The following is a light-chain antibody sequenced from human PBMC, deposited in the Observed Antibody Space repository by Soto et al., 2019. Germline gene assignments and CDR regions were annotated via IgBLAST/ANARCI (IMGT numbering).Light chain of an antibody. CDR3: QQYNNWPPIT. V-gene: IGKV3-15*01. CDR1: QSVSNN. Sequence: EVVLTQSPAILSLSPWERATLSCRASQSVSNNLAWYQQKPGQAPRLLIYGASTRATGIPARFSGSGSGTEFTLTISSLQSEDFAVYYCQQYNNWPPITFGQGTRLEIK. CDR2: GAS. J-gene: IGKJ5*01.